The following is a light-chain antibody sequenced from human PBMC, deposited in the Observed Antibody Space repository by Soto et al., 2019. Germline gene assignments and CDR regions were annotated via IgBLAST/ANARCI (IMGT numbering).Light chain of an antibody. CDR3: QQYNNWPLT. Sequence: EIVMTQAPVTLSVSPGERATLSCRASQSVSRYLAWYQQKPGQAPRLLIYGASTRATGIPARFSGSGSGTEFTLTISSLQSEDFAVYYCQQYNNWPLTFGGGTKVDIK. J-gene: IGKJ4*01. CDR2: GAS. V-gene: IGKV3D-15*01. CDR1: QSVSRY.